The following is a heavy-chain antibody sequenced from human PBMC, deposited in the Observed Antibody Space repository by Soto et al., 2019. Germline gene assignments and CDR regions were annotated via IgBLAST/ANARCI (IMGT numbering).Heavy chain of an antibody. J-gene: IGHJ5*02. D-gene: IGHD1-26*01. CDR1: GFTFSSYS. V-gene: IGHV3-21*03. Sequence: GGSLRLSCAASGFTFSSYSMNWVRQAPGKGLEWVSYISSSSSYIYYADSVKGRFTISRDNAKSSLYLQMNSLRAEDTAVYYCARDTIYGGSYYNWFDPWGQGTLVTVSS. CDR3: ARDTIYGGSYYNWFDP. CDR2: ISSSSSYI.